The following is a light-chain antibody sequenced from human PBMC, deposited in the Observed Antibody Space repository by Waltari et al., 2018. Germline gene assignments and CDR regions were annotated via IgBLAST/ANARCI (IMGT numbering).Light chain of an antibody. CDR2: HDI. Sequence: SHVVTQAPSVSVAPGETAKITCGGDNIGRKTVHWYQQKPGQAPILVISHDIDRPSGIPERFSGYTYGNTATLTISRVVAGDEADYYCQVWDVSSDHLYVFGTGTRVTV. CDR1: NIGRKT. CDR3: QVWDVSSDHLYV. V-gene: IGLV3-21*04. J-gene: IGLJ1*01.